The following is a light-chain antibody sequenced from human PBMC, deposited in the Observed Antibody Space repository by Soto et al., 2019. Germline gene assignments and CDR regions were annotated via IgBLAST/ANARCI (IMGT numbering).Light chain of an antibody. J-gene: IGKJ1*01. CDR2: GAS. CDR3: QQCGSSPWT. Sequence: EIVMTQSPATLYVSPGERATLSCRASQSVSSNLAWYQQKPGQAPRLLIYGASTRATGIPARFSGSGSGTEFTLTISSLQSEDFAVYYCQQCGSSPWTFGQGTRWIS. CDR1: QSVSSN. V-gene: IGKV3-15*01.